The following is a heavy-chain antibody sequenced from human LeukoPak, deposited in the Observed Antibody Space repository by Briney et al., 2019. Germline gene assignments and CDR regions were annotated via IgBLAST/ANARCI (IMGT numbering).Heavy chain of an antibody. V-gene: IGHV1-69*05. D-gene: IGHD1-7*01. CDR2: IIPIFGTA. CDR3: ARGDWNYYYYFDY. Sequence: GASVKVSCKASGGTFSSYAISWVRQAPGQGLEWMGGIIPIFGTAIYAQKFQGRVTITTDESTSTAYMELSSLRSEDTAVYYCARGDWNYYYYFDYWGQGTLVTVSS. CDR1: GGTFSSYA. J-gene: IGHJ4*02.